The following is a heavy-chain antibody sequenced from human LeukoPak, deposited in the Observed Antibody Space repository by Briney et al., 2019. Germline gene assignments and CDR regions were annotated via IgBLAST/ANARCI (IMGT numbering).Heavy chain of an antibody. Sequence: GGSLRLSCTASGFTFGDYVMSWVRQAPGKGLEWVSAISGSGGSTYYADSVKGRFTISRDNSKNTLYLQMNSLRAEDTAVYYCAKGNRAAAGTHYYYMDVWGKGTTVTVSS. V-gene: IGHV3-23*01. CDR2: ISGSGGST. CDR1: GFTFGDYV. CDR3: AKGNRAAAGTHYYYMDV. D-gene: IGHD6-13*01. J-gene: IGHJ6*03.